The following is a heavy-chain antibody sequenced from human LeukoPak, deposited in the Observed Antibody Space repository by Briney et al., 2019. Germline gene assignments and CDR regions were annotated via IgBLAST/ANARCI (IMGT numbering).Heavy chain of an antibody. V-gene: IGHV3-23*01. J-gene: IGHJ4*02. CDR2: ISGSGGST. CDR1: GFTFSSYA. D-gene: IGHD3-10*01. Sequence: GSLRLSCAASGFTFSSYAMSWVRQAPGKGLEWVSAISGSGGSTYYADSVKGRFTISRDNSKNTLYLQMNSLRAEDTAVYYCAKIYYGSGSYTPPFDYWGQGTLVTVSS. CDR3: AKIYYGSGSYTPPFDY.